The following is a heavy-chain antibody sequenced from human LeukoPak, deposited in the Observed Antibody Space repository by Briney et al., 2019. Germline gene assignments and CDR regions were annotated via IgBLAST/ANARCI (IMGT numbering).Heavy chain of an antibody. CDR2: ISSSSSCI. Sequence: GGSLRLSCAASGFTFSSYSMNWVRQAPGKGLEWVSSISSSSSCIYYADSVKGRFTISRDNAKNSLYLQMNSLRAEDTAVYYCARDNDVADFDYWGQGTLVTVSS. J-gene: IGHJ4*02. V-gene: IGHV3-21*01. D-gene: IGHD2-8*01. CDR3: ARDNDVADFDY. CDR1: GFTFSSYS.